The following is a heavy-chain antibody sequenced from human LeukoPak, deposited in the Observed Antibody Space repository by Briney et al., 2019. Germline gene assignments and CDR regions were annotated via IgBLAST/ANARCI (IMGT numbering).Heavy chain of an antibody. D-gene: IGHD4-17*01. V-gene: IGHV4-59*01. CDR3: ARGAPVTNFDY. J-gene: IGHJ4*02. Sequence: PSETLSLTCTVSGGSISTYYWSWIRQPPGKGLECIGYIDSTGSTNYKPSLKSRVTISVDTSKNQFSLRMRSVTAADTAVYYCARGAPVTNFDYWGQGTLVTVSS. CDR1: GGSISTYY. CDR2: IDSTGST.